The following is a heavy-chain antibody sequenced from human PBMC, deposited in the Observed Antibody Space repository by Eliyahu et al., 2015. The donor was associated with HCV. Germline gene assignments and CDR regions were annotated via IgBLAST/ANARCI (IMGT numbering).Heavy chain of an antibody. Sequence: QVQLQQWGAGLLXPSETLSLTCAVYGGSFSAYYWSWIRQPPGKGLEWIGEINHSGSTNYNPSLKSRVTISVDTSKNQFSLKLSSVTAADTAVYYCARNFDYWGQGTLVTVSS. J-gene: IGHJ4*02. CDR3: ARNFDY. CDR1: GGSFSAYY. V-gene: IGHV4-34*01. CDR2: INHSGST.